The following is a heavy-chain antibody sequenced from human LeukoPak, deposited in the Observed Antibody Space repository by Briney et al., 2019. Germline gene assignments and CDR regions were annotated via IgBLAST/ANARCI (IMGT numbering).Heavy chain of an antibody. Sequence: GGSLRLSCAASGFTFDDYGMSWVRQAPGKGLEWVSGINWNGGSTGYADSVKGRFTISRGNAENSVYLQMNSLRAEDTAVYYCARGNRGIAVAGYFDYWGQGTLVTVSS. CDR2: INWNGGST. CDR1: GFTFDDYG. J-gene: IGHJ4*02. D-gene: IGHD6-19*01. CDR3: ARGNRGIAVAGYFDY. V-gene: IGHV3-20*04.